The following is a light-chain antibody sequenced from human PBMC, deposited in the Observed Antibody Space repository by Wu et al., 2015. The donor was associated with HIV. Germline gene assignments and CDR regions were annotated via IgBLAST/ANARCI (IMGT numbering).Light chain of an antibody. V-gene: IGKV3-20*01. J-gene: IGKJ1*01. CDR1: QSVSNSY. Sequence: EIVLTQSPGTLSLSPGERATLSCRASQSVSNSYLAWYQQKPGQAPRLLIYGASSRATDIPDRFSGSGSGTDFTLTISRLEPEDFAVYYCQQYGSSPRTFGQGTKVEIK. CDR2: GAS. CDR3: QQYGSSPRT.